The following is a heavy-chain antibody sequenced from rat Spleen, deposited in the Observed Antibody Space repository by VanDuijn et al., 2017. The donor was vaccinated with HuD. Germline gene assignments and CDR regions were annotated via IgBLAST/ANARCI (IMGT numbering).Heavy chain of an antibody. V-gene: IGHV5-29*01. CDR2: ISYDGSST. D-gene: IGHD1-11*01. CDR1: GFTFSDYY. CDR3: VKDRDGGYSFDY. J-gene: IGHJ2*01. Sequence: EVQLVESDGGLVQPGRSLKLSCAASGFTFSDYYMAWVRQAPTKGLEWVATISYDGSSTYYRDSVKGRFTISRDNAENTVYLQMNSLRSEDTATYYCVKDRDGGYSFDYWGQGVMVTVSS.